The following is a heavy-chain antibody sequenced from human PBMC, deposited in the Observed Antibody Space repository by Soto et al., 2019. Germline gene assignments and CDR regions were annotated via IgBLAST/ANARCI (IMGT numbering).Heavy chain of an antibody. V-gene: IGHV4-39*01. Sequence: QLQLQESGPGLVKPSEALSLTCTVSGGSISSSSYYWGWIRQPPGKGLEWIGSIYYSGSTYYNPSLEGGVTISVATAKTPSSLRLSSVTAADTAVYYCASRGYCSGGSCYGGWFDPWGQGTLVTVSS. CDR3: ASRGYCSGGSCYGGWFDP. J-gene: IGHJ5*02. CDR1: GGSISSSSYY. D-gene: IGHD2-15*01. CDR2: IYYSGST.